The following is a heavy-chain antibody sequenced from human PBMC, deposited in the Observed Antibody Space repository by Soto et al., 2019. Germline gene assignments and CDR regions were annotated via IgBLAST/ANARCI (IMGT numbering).Heavy chain of an antibody. Sequence: QVRLVQSGAEVKKPGASVKVSCKASGYTFANHGISWVRQAPGQGLQWMGWISGYNGNTNYPQKVQGRVTMTTDTSTSTAYMELTSLTSDDTAVYYCARDQGGSYYVVIDSWGQGTLVTVSS. CDR1: GYTFANHG. J-gene: IGHJ4*02. CDR2: ISGYNGNT. CDR3: ARDQGGSYYVVIDS. D-gene: IGHD1-26*01. V-gene: IGHV1-18*04.